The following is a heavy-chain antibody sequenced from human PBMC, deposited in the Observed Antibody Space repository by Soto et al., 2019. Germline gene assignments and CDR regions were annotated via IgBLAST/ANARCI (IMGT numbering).Heavy chain of an antibody. Sequence: GASVKVSCKASGGTFSSYAISWVRQAPGQGLEWMGGIIPIFGTANYAQKFQGRVTITADKSTSTAYMELSSLRSEDTAAYYCASPSVAGTYYYYYGMDVWGQGTTVTAP. CDR2: IIPIFGTA. V-gene: IGHV1-69*06. J-gene: IGHJ6*02. CDR1: GGTFSSYA. CDR3: ASPSVAGTYYYYYGMDV. D-gene: IGHD6-19*01.